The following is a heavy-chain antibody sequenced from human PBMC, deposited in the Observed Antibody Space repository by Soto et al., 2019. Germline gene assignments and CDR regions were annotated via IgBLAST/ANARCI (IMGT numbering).Heavy chain of an antibody. Sequence: GGSLRLSCVASGFTFSSYAMSWVRQGPGKGLEWVSAISGSGGSAYYADSVKGRFTISRDNSENTLYLQMNSLRADDAAVYYCAKVLYGGVIRTSAFDYWGQGNLVTVSS. J-gene: IGHJ4*02. V-gene: IGHV3-23*01. CDR3: AKVLYGGVIRTSAFDY. D-gene: IGHD4-17*01. CDR2: ISGSGGSA. CDR1: GFTFSSYA.